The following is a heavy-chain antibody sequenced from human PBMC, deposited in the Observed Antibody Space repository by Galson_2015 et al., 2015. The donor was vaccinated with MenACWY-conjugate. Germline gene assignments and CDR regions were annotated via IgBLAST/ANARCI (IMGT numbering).Heavy chain of an antibody. J-gene: IGHJ2*01. D-gene: IGHD6-13*01. V-gene: IGHV6-1*01. CDR1: GDSVSSNSAA. CDR2: TYYRSRWHN. Sequence: CAISGDSVSSNSAAWTWIRQSPSRGLEWLGRTYYRSRWHNDYAVSVKSRITINPDTSRNQLSLQLSSVTPEDTAVYYCARGVTRTSGTINWYFYFWGRGTLVTVSS. CDR3: ARGVTRTSGTINWYFYF.